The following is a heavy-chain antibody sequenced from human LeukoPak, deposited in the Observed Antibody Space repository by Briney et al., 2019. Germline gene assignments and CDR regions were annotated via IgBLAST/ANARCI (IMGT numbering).Heavy chain of an antibody. J-gene: IGHJ4*02. Sequence: SETLSLTCTVSGGSISNKYWSWIRQPPGKGLEWIGYIYYTGSTNYNPSLKSRVTISVDTSKNQFSLKLSSVTAADTAVYYCARVEGSSWYYWGQGTLVTVSS. V-gene: IGHV4-59*12. D-gene: IGHD6-13*01. CDR1: GGSISNKY. CDR2: IYYTGST. CDR3: ARVEGSSWYY.